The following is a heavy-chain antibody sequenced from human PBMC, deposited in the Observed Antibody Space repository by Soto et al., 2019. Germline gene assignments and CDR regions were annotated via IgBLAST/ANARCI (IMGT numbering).Heavy chain of an antibody. Sequence: GGSLRLSCAASGFPFSSTDMTWVRQAPGKGLDWVSTIDGSGGTTYYADSVKGRFTISRDNSMNTVYLQMNSLRADDTALYYCAKNSGWFNTWGQGALVTVYS. V-gene: IGHV3-23*01. D-gene: IGHD3-10*01. CDR3: AKNSGWFNT. J-gene: IGHJ5*02. CDR1: GFPFSSTD. CDR2: IDGSGGTT.